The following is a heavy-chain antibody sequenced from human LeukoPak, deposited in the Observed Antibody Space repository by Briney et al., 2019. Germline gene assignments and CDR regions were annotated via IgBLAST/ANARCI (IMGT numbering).Heavy chain of an antibody. CDR3: AKGQCSSIRCYAGRPFDY. CDR2: ISGSGDST. V-gene: IGHV3-23*01. CDR1: GFIFTSYA. Sequence: PGGSLTLSCAASGFIFTSYAMTWVRQAPGKGLEWVSAISGSGDSTYYADSVKGRFTISRDNSKNTLYLQMISLRAEDTAVYYCAKGQCSSIRCYAGRPFDYWGQGTLVTVSS. J-gene: IGHJ4*02. D-gene: IGHD2-2*01.